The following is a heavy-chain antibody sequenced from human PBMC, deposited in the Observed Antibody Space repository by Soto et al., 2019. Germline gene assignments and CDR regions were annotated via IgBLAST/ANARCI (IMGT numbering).Heavy chain of an antibody. CDR2: INPSGGST. V-gene: IGHV1-46*01. D-gene: IGHD5-12*01. CDR3: ARDLDGYPTFTWFDP. CDR1: GYTFTSYY. J-gene: IGHJ5*02. Sequence: GASVKVSCKASGYTFTSYYMHWVRQAPGQGLEWMGIINPSGGSTSYAQEFQGRVTMTRDTSTSTVYMELSSLRSEDTAVYYCARDLDGYPTFTWFDPSGPAPLLTLSS.